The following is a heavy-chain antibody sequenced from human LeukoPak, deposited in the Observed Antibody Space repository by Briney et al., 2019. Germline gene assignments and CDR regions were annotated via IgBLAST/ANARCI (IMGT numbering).Heavy chain of an antibody. V-gene: IGHV3-21*01. CDR3: ASLDCSSTSCYGDDAFDI. CDR2: ISSSSSYI. Sequence: GGSLRLSCAASGFTFSSYSMNWVRQAPGKGLEWVSSISSSSSYIYYADSVKGRFTISRDNANNSLYLQMNSLRAEDTAVYYCASLDCSSTSCYGDDAFDIWGQGTMVTVSS. D-gene: IGHD2-2*01. CDR1: GFTFSSYS. J-gene: IGHJ3*02.